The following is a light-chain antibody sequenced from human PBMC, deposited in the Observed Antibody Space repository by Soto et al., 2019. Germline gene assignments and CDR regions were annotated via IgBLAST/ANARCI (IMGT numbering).Light chain of an antibody. Sequence: EILMTQSPCTLSVSAGERATLSCRASQSVSSSYFAWYQQKPGQAPSLLIYGASSRATGIPDRFSGSGSGTDFTLTISRPDPEDSAVYYCQQYGSSGTFGQGTKVDIK. J-gene: IGKJ1*01. CDR1: QSVSSSY. CDR3: QQYGSSGT. CDR2: GAS. V-gene: IGKV3-20*01.